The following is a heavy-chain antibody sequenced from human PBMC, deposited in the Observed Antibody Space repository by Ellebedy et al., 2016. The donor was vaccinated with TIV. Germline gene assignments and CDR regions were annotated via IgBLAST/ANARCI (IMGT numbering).Heavy chain of an antibody. J-gene: IGHJ5*02. V-gene: IGHV1-69*13. D-gene: IGHD3-22*01. CDR1: GGNFSNYI. CDR2: IIPIFGTA. CDR3: ARAHSSGYYANWFDP. Sequence: ASVKVSCKASGGNFSNYIISWVRQATGQGLEWMGGIIPIFGTANCAQKFQGRVTITADESTSTAYVELSSLRSEDTAVYYCARAHSSGYYANWFDPWGQGTLVTVSS.